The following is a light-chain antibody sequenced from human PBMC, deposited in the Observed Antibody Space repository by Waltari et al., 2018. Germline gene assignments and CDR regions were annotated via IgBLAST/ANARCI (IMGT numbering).Light chain of an antibody. CDR3: QRYGSSPVT. CDR1: QSVTSRY. J-gene: IGKJ2*01. Sequence: EIVLTQSPGTLSLYPGERATLPCRASQSVTSRYLACYQQKPGQAPRLLIYGVSSRATGIPDRFSGRRSGTDFTLTISRLAPEEFAVYYCQRYGSSPVTFGQGTKLEI. V-gene: IGKV3-20*01. CDR2: GVS.